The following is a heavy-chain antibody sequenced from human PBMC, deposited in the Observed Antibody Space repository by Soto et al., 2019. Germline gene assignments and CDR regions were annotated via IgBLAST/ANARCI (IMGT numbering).Heavy chain of an antibody. CDR1: GGSISSGDYY. CDR2: IYYSGST. Sequence: QVQLQESGPGLVKPSQTLSLTCTVSGGSISSGDYYWSWIRQPPGKGLEWIGYIYYSGSTYYNPSLNGRVTKAVDTTKNQFSLKLSSVTAADAAVYYCATSTVTFGYWGQGTLVTVSS. D-gene: IGHD4-17*01. CDR3: ATSTVTFGY. J-gene: IGHJ4*02. V-gene: IGHV4-30-4*01.